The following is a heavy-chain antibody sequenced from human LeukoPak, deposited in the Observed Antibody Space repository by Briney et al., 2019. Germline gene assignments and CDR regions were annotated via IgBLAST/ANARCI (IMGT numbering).Heavy chain of an antibody. CDR3: ARGQVVATEFTDAFDI. J-gene: IGHJ3*02. CDR2: ISSSSYI. V-gene: IGHV3-21*01. D-gene: IGHD5-12*01. CDR1: GFTFSSYS. Sequence: GGSLRLSCAASGFTFSSYSMNWVRQAPGKGLEWVSSISSSSYIYYADSVKGRFTISRDNAKNSLYLQMNSLRAEDTAVYYCARGQVVATEFTDAFDIWGQGTMVTVSS.